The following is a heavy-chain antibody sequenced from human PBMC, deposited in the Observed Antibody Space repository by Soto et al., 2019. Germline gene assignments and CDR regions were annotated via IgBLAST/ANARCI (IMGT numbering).Heavy chain of an antibody. CDR3: AGDYDFWSGPGSNWFDP. D-gene: IGHD3-3*01. CDR2: ISSSSSYI. CDR1: GFTFSSYS. V-gene: IGHV3-21*01. J-gene: IGHJ5*02. Sequence: GGSLRLSCVASGFTFSSYSMNWVRQAPGKGLEWVSSISSSSSYIYYADSVKGRFTISRDNAKNSLYLQMNSLRAEDTAVYYCAGDYDFWSGPGSNWFDPWGQGTLVTVSS.